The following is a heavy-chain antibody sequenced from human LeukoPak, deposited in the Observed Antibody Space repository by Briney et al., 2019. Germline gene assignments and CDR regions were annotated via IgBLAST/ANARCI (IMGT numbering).Heavy chain of an antibody. CDR1: GGSISSSSYY. Sequence: SETLSLTCTVPGGSISSSSYYWGWIRQPPGKGLEWIASIYYSGSTYYNPSLKSRVTISVDTSENQFSLKLSSVTAAATAVYYCARLGGNSGLDYWGQGTLVTVSS. CDR3: ARLGGNSGLDY. D-gene: IGHD4-23*01. V-gene: IGHV4-39*01. CDR2: IYYSGST. J-gene: IGHJ4*02.